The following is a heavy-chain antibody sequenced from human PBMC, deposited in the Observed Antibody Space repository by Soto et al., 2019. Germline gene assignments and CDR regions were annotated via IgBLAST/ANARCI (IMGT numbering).Heavy chain of an antibody. CDR2: IWYDGSNK. CDR1: GFTFSIYG. V-gene: IGHV3-33*01. D-gene: IGHD3-3*01. Sequence: SGGSLRLSCAASGFTFSIYGMHWVRQAPGKGLEWVAVIWYDGSNKYYADSVKGRFTISRDNSKNTLYLQMNSLRAEDTAVYYCARSEYYDFWSGQMKNYYGMDVWGQGTTVTVSS. J-gene: IGHJ6*02. CDR3: ARSEYYDFWSGQMKNYYGMDV.